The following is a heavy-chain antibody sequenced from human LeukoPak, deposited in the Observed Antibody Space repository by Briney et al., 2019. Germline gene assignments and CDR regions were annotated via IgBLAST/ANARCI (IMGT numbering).Heavy chain of an antibody. CDR2: ITSSGSYI. V-gene: IGHV3-21*01. Sequence: SGGSLRLSCAASGFTFSSYSMNWARQAAGKGLEWVSSITSSGSYIHYADSVKGRFTISRDNAKNSVYLQMNSLRAEDTAVYYCARDVDNWNDGNVYWGQGILVTVSS. CDR1: GFTFSSYS. J-gene: IGHJ4*02. CDR3: ARDVDNWNDGNVY. D-gene: IGHD1-1*01.